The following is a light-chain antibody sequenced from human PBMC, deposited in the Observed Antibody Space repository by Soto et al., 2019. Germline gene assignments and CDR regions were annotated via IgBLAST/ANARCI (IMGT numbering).Light chain of an antibody. CDR3: QQYNNWPRT. CDR2: GAS. Sequence: EIVLTHSPATLSVSPWESSTQCNRASQSVSSNLAWYQQKPGQAPRLLIYGASTRATDIPARFSGSGSGTEFTLTISSLQSEDFAVYYCQQYNNWPRTFGQGTKVDIK. CDR1: QSVSSN. V-gene: IGKV3-15*01. J-gene: IGKJ1*01.